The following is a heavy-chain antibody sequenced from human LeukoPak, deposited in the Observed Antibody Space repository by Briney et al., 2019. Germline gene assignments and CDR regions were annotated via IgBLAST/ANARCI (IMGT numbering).Heavy chain of an antibody. CDR3: AREAAVASPYYGMDV. CDR2: INYSGST. J-gene: IGHJ6*02. V-gene: IGHV4-59*01. D-gene: IGHD6-19*01. Sequence: RQPPXXXXXWIXXINYSGSTNYNPSLKSRVTISVDTSKNQFSLKLRSVTAADTAVYYCAREAAVASPYYGMDVWGQGTTVTVSS.